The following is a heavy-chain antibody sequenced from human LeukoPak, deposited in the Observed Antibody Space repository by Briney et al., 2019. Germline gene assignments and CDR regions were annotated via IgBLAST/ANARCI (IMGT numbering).Heavy chain of an antibody. CDR2: IYTSGST. CDR1: GGSISSYY. CDR3: ARETSQKGAHYMDV. J-gene: IGHJ6*03. Sequence: SETLSLTCTVSGGSISSYYWSWIRQPAGKGLERIGRIYTSGSTNYNPSLKSRVTISVDTSKNQFSLKLSSVTAADTAVYYCARETSQKGAHYMDVWGKGTTVTISS. D-gene: IGHD3-16*01. V-gene: IGHV4-4*07.